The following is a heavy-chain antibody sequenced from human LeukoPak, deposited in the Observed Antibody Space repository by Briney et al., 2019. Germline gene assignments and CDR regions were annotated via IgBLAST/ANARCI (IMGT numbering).Heavy chain of an antibody. J-gene: IGHJ4*02. CDR1: GFTFSRYS. CDR2: IIDSSSII. Sequence: TRGSLRLSCAVSGFTFSRYSINWVRHAPGKVREWVSYIIDSSSIIYYADSVKGRFTISRDNAKNSLYLKMNSLRDEDTAVYYCARGYSGGYDYWGQGTLVTVSS. D-gene: IGHD6-19*01. V-gene: IGHV3-48*02. CDR3: ARGYSGGYDY.